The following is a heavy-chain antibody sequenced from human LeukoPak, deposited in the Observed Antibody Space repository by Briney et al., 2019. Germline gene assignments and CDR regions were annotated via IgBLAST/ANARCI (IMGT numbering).Heavy chain of an antibody. CDR3: ARATVTSLTYYYYYMDV. V-gene: IGHV3-7*01. J-gene: IGHJ6*03. Sequence: GGSLRLSCAASGFTFSSYWMSWVRQAPGKGLEWVANIKQDGSEKYYVDSVKGRFTISRDNAKNSLYLQMNSLRAEDTAVYYCARATVTSLTYYYYYMDVWGKGTTVTVSS. D-gene: IGHD4-11*01. CDR2: IKQDGSEK. CDR1: GFTFSSYW.